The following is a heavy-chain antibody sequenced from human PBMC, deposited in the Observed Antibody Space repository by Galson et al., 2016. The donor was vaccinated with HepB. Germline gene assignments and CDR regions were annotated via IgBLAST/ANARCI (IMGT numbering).Heavy chain of an antibody. J-gene: IGHJ4*02. CDR3: AHIGAGDIVGDC. V-gene: IGHV2-5*01. D-gene: IGHD2-15*01. Sequence: PALVKPTQTLTLTCTFSGFSLTSSGVGVGWFRQPPGQALEWLALIYWNDDDRYSPSLQSRLTITKDTSKNQVVLTLTNMDPVDTATYFCAHIGAGDIVGDCWGQGILVTVSS. CDR2: IYWNDDD. CDR1: GFSLTSSGVG.